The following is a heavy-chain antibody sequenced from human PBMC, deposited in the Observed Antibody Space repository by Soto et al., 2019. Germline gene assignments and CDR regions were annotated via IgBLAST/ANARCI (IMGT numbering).Heavy chain of an antibody. CDR2: ISAYNGNT. Sequence: GASVKVSCKASGYTFTSYGISWVRQAPGQGLEWMGWISAYNGNTNYAQKLQGRVTMTTDTSTSTAYMELRSLRSDDTAVYYCARDLRRYCSSTSCYVYYWGQGTLVTVSS. CDR3: ARDLRRYCSSTSCYVYY. J-gene: IGHJ4*02. CDR1: GYTFTSYG. D-gene: IGHD2-2*01. V-gene: IGHV1-18*01.